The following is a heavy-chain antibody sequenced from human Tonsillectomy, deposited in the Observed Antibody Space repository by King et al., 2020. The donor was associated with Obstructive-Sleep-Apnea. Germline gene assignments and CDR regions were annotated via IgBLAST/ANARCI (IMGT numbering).Heavy chain of an antibody. CDR3: ARLVDDYGDYVNWYLDI. D-gene: IGHD4-17*01. CDR2: INSDSSPI. V-gene: IGHV3-48*01. CDR1: GLTFGTKS. Sequence: EVQLVESGGGLVQPGGSLRVSCAASGLTFGTKSMTWVRQAPGKGLEGGSYINSDSSPIYYADSVKGRFTISRDNDKKSLYLQMKRLRAADTAVYYSARLVDDYGDYVNWYLDIWGRGTLVTVSS. J-gene: IGHJ2*01.